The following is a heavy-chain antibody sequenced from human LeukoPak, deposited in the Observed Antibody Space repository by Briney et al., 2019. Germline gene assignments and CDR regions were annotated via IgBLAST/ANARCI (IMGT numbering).Heavy chain of an antibody. CDR2: SSWNSGSI. D-gene: IGHD6-19*01. CDR3: AKAHLSSGWYGYFDY. V-gene: IGHV3-9*03. J-gene: IGHJ4*02. Sequence: GGSLRLFCAASGFTFDDYAMHWVRQAPGKGLEWVSGSSWNSGSIGYADSVKGRFTISRDNAKNSLYLQMNSLRAEDMALYYCAKAHLSSGWYGYFDYWGQGTLVTVSS. CDR1: GFTFDDYA.